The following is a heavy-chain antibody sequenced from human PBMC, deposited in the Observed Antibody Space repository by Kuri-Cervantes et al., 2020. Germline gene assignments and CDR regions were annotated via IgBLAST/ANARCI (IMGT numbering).Heavy chain of an antibody. J-gene: IGHJ2*01. CDR2: SNAGNGNT. CDR3: ATDKLYSSGWSVWLWYFDL. Sequence: ASVKVSCKASGYTFTSYAMHWVRQAPGQRLEWMGWSNAGNGNTKYSQEFQGRVTITRDTSASTAYMELSSLRSEDTAVYYCATDKLYSSGWSVWLWYFDLWGRGTLVTVSS. D-gene: IGHD6-19*01. V-gene: IGHV1-3*02. CDR1: GYTFTSYA.